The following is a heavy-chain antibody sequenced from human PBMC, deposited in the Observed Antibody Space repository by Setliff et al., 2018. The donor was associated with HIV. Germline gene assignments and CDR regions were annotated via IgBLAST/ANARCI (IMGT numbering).Heavy chain of an antibody. Sequence: PSETLSLTCSVSGDSLSSGDSYWAWIRQPPGKGLEWIVSIYYTGSTFSNPSLKSRVTISGDTTRSQFSLKLDSVTAADTALYYCARRSLNSTPDAFGIWGQGTMVTVSS. J-gene: IGHJ3*02. CDR1: GDSLSSGDSY. CDR2: IYYTGST. CDR3: ARRSLNSTPDAFGI. D-gene: IGHD1-26*01. V-gene: IGHV4-39*01.